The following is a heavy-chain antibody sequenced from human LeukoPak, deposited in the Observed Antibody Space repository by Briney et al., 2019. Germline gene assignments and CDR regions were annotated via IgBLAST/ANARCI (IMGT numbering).Heavy chain of an antibody. CDR1: GFTFDDYG. V-gene: IGHV3-7*01. D-gene: IGHD1-14*01. J-gene: IGHJ4*02. Sequence: PGGSLRLSCAASGFTFDDYGMSWVRQAPGKGLEWVANIKQDGSEKYYVDSVKGRFTISRDNAKNSLYLQMNSLRAEDTAVYYCARGRHKTAYYFDYWGQGTLVTVSS. CDR2: IKQDGSEK. CDR3: ARGRHKTAYYFDY.